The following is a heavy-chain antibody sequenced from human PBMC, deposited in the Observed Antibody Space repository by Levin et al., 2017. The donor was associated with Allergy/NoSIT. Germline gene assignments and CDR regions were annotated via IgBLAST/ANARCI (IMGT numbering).Heavy chain of an antibody. CDR2: VTGSGGAT. D-gene: IGHD3-16*01. CDR3: PGIMGYWFDP. V-gene: IGHV3-23*01. CDR1: GFTFSSYA. Sequence: LSLTCAASGFTFSSYAMSWVRQAPGKGLEWVSAVTGSGGATYYADSVKGRFTISRDNSKNTLYLQMNSLTAEDTAVYYCPGIMGYWFDPWGQGTLVTVSS. J-gene: IGHJ5*02.